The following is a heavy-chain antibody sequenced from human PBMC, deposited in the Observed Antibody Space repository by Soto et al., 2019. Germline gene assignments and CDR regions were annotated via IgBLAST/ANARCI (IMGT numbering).Heavy chain of an antibody. D-gene: IGHD3-10*01. CDR3: THAPGRRGYYGMDI. CDR2: IKSKSDGGTT. J-gene: IGHJ6*02. Sequence: GGSLRLSCAASGFTFSSYWMNWVRQAPGKGLEWVGRIKSKSDGGTTDYAAPVKGRFTISRDDSKNTLYLQMNSLQTEDTAVYSCTHAPGRRGYYGMDIWGQGTTVTVSS. V-gene: IGHV3-15*07. CDR1: GFTFSSYW.